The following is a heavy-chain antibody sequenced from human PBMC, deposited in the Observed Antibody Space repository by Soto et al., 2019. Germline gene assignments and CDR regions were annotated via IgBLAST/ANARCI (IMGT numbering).Heavy chain of an antibody. J-gene: IGHJ6*02. CDR2: IYYSGNT. Sequence: QVQLQESGPGLVKPSQTLSLTCTVSGGSISSGGHHWSWIRQHPGKGLEWIGYIYYSGNTYYNPTRKNRVTIAEAPSKNQFSLKLSSVTAADTAVYYCARGAMAAITAYHYYYDMDVWGQGTTVTVSS. V-gene: IGHV4-31*03. D-gene: IGHD5-12*01. CDR1: GGSISSGGHH. CDR3: ARGAMAAITAYHYYYDMDV.